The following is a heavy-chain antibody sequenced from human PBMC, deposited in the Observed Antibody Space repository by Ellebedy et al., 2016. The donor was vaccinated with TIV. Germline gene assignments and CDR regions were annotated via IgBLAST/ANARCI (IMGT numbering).Heavy chain of an antibody. D-gene: IGHD1-26*01. V-gene: IGHV1-69*13. CDR2: IIPIFGTA. CDR3: ARSGLTDY. CDR1: GYTFTYRY. Sequence: SVKVSXKASGYTFTYRYLHWVRQAPGQALEWMGGIIPIFGTANYAQKFQGRVTITADESTSTAYMELSSLRSEDTAVYYCARSGLTDYWGQGTLVTVSS. J-gene: IGHJ4*02.